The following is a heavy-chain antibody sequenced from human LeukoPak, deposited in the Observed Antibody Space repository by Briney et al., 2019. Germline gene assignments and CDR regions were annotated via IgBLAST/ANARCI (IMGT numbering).Heavy chain of an antibody. D-gene: IGHD1-26*01. CDR1: GGTISSYC. Sequence: PSETLSLTCIVSGGTISSYCWSWIRQPAGKGLEWIGRIYTSGSTNYNPSLKSRVTMSVDTSKNQFSLKLSSVTAADTAVYHCARDRGWELTDYWGQGTLVTVSS. V-gene: IGHV4-4*07. CDR2: IYTSGST. CDR3: ARDRGWELTDY. J-gene: IGHJ4*02.